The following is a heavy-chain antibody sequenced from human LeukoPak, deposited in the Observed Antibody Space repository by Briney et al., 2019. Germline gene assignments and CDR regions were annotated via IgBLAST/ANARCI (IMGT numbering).Heavy chain of an antibody. V-gene: IGHV1-46*01. J-gene: IGHJ4*02. CDR1: GYTFTSYY. CDR3: ARDGDYVWGSYRFYPLDY. CDR2: MNPSGGST. Sequence: ASVKVSCKASGYTFTSYYMHLVRQAPGQGLEWMGIMNPSGGSTSYAQKFQGRVTMTRDTSTSTVYMELSSLRSEDTAVYYCARDGDYVWGSYRFYPLDYWGQGTLVTVSS. D-gene: IGHD3-16*02.